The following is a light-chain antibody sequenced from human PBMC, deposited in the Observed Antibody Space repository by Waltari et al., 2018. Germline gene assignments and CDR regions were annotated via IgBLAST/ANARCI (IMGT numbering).Light chain of an antibody. CDR1: SRYVGGYNS. CDR3: SSYTSSSTQ. V-gene: IGLV2-14*03. J-gene: IGLJ2*01. CDR2: DVS. Sequence: QSALPQPASVSGSPGQSIPISCTGTSRYVGGYNSVSWYHQHPGKAPKLMIYDVSNRPSGVSNRFSGSKSGNTASLTISGLQAEDEADYYCSSYTSSSTQFGGGTKLTVL.